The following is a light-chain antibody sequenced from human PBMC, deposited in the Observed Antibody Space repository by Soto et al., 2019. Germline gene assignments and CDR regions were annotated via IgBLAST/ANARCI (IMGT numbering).Light chain of an antibody. V-gene: IGLV2-14*01. CDR3: TSYTSFNLYV. CDR1: SSDIGGYKH. J-gene: IGLJ1*01. Sequence: HSALTQPASVSGSPGQSISISCTGTSSDIGGYKHVSWYQQHPGKAPKLMIYDVSSRPSGVSNRFSGSKSGNTASLIISGLQAEDEADYYCTSYTSFNLYVFGTGTKVTVL. CDR2: DVS.